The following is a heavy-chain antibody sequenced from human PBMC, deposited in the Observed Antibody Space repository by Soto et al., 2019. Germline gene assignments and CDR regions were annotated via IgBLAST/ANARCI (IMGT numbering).Heavy chain of an antibody. V-gene: IGHV3-30*18. J-gene: IGHJ5*02. Sequence: PGGSLRLSCAASGFTFSSYGMHWVRQAPGKGLEWVAVISYDGSNKYYADSVKGRFTISRDNSKNTLYLQMNSLRAEDTAVYYCAKSLGDYYGSGSYNWFDPWGQGTLVTV. CDR1: GFTFSSYG. CDR3: AKSLGDYYGSGSYNWFDP. D-gene: IGHD3-10*01. CDR2: ISYDGSNK.